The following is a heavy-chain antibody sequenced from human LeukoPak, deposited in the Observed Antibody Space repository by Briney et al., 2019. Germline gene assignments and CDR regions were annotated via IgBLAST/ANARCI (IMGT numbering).Heavy chain of an antibody. CDR2: ISSSGGST. Sequence: PGGSLRLSXAASGFTFSSYAMSWVRQAPGKGLEWVSAISSSGGSTYYADSVKGRFTISRDKPKNTLYLQMNSQRAENPHVYYFAKRRVGGTMVRGADFDYWGQGTLVTVSS. CDR3: AKRRVGGTMVRGADFDY. V-gene: IGHV3-23*01. J-gene: IGHJ4*02. CDR1: GFTFSSYA. D-gene: IGHD3-10*01.